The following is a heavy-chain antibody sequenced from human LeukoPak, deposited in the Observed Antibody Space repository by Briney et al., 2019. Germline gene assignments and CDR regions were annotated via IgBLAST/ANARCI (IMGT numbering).Heavy chain of an antibody. Sequence: GSLRLSCGASGFTFSSYAMHWVRQAPGKGLEWVAVISYDGSNKYYADSVKGRFTISRDNSKNTLYLQMNSLRAEDTAVYYCARDSDHYYGSGSCYYWGQGTLVAVSS. V-gene: IGHV3-30-3*01. CDR2: ISYDGSNK. CDR3: ARDSDHYYGSGSCYY. J-gene: IGHJ4*02. D-gene: IGHD3-10*01. CDR1: GFTFSSYA.